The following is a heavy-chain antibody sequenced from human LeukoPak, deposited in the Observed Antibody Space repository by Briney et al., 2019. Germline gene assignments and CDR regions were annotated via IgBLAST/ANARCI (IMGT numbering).Heavy chain of an antibody. V-gene: IGHV4-30-2*01. D-gene: IGHD6-19*01. CDR1: GGSMSSGGYS. CDR2: IYHSGTT. J-gene: IGHJ5*02. Sequence: SETLSLTCAVSGGSMSSGGYSWSWIRQPPGTGLQFIGYIYHSGTTYYDPSLRSRLTISVDRAENQLSLTLTSVTAADTAIYYCAKMSSASNWFDPWGQGILVTVSS. CDR3: AKMSSASNWFDP.